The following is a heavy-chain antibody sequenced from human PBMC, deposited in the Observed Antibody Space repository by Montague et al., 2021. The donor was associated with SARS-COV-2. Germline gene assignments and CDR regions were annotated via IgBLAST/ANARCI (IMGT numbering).Heavy chain of an antibody. Sequence: PELGKPTQTLTLTCTFSGFSLSTSGMCVSWIRQPPGKALEWLARIDWDDDKYYSTSLKTRLTISKDTSKNQVVLTMTNMDPVDTATYYCARILATVNAFDIWGQGTMVTVSS. J-gene: IGHJ3*02. CDR2: IDWDDDK. D-gene: IGHD4-17*01. CDR1: GFSLSTSGMC. V-gene: IGHV2-70*11. CDR3: ARILATVNAFDI.